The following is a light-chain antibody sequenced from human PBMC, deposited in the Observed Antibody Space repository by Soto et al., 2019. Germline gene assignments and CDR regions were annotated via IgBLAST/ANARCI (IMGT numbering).Light chain of an antibody. Sequence: INMTHSPSAMSATVGDRVTITCRASHDISNYLAWFQQKPGKFPKRLSYAASSLQSGVPSRFGGSGSGTEFTLTISSLQSEDFAVYYCQQYNNWPRTFGQGT. V-gene: IGKV1-17*03. J-gene: IGKJ1*01. CDR1: HDISNY. CDR2: AAS. CDR3: QQYNNWPRT.